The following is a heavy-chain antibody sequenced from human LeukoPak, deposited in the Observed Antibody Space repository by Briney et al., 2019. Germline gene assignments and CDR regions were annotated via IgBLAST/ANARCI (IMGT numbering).Heavy chain of an antibody. CDR2: ISGSGGST. Sequence: PGGSLRLSCAASGFTSSSYAMSWVRQAPGKGLEWVSAISGSGGSTYYADSVKGRFTISRDNSKNTLYLQMNSLRAEDTAVYYCAKDPSARYYDSTFDYWGQGTLVTVSS. D-gene: IGHD3-22*01. V-gene: IGHV3-23*01. CDR3: AKDPSARYYDSTFDY. CDR1: GFTSSSYA. J-gene: IGHJ4*02.